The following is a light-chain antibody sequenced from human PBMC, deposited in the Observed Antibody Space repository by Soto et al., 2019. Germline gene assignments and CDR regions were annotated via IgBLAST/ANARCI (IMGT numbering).Light chain of an antibody. J-gene: IGKJ1*01. Sequence: DIQMTQSPSTLSGSVGARVPITCRASQTISSWLAWYKQKPGKAPKILIYDVSSLESGVPSRFSGSGSGTEFTLTIRILKSDDFATYYCQQYSSYPTFGQGTQVDIK. CDR3: QQYSSYPT. CDR2: DVS. V-gene: IGKV1-5*01. CDR1: QTISSW.